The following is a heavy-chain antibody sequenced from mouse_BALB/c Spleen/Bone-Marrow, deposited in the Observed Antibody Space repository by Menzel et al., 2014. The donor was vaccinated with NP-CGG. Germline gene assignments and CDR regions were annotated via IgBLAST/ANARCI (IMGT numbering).Heavy chain of an antibody. J-gene: IGHJ2*02. Sequence: VKVVESGPGLVAPSQSLSITCTISGFSLTSYGVHWVRQPPGKGLGWLTVIWNDGSTTYNSALKSRLTISKDNSKSQVFLKMNSLQTDDTGMYYCAKHGGGYFDYWGQGTSLTVSS. CDR3: AKHGGGYFDY. V-gene: IGHV2-6-1*01. CDR1: GFSLTSYG. CDR2: IWNDGST.